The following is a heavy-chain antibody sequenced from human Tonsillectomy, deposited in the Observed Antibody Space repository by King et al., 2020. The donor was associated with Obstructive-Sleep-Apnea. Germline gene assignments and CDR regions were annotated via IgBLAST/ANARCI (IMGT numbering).Heavy chain of an antibody. CDR2: ISYDGSNK. CDR1: GFTFSSYA. Sequence: VQLVESGGGVVQPGRSLRLSCAASGFTFSSYAMHWVRQAPGKGLEWGAVISYDGSNKYYAVSVKGRFTISRDNSKNTLYLQMNSLRAEDTAVDYCARGGNWGCSSTSCYHYYYGMVVWGQGTTVTVSS. CDR3: ARGGNWGCSSTSCYHYYYGMVV. V-gene: IGHV3-30-3*01. D-gene: IGHD2-2*01. J-gene: IGHJ6*02.